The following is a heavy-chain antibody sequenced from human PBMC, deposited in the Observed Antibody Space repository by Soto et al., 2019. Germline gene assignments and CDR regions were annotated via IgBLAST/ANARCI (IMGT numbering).Heavy chain of an antibody. CDR1: GYTFTSYY. Sequence: ASVKVSCKASGYTFTSYYMHWVRQAPGQGLEWMGIINANDGSTSYAQKFQGRVTMTTDTSTSTAYLELRSLTSDDTAVYYCARDRGVAPPVAGNTHYYYYMDVWGKGTTVTVSS. V-gene: IGHV1-46*01. CDR3: ARDRGVAPPVAGNTHYYYYMDV. CDR2: INANDGST. D-gene: IGHD6-19*01. J-gene: IGHJ6*03.